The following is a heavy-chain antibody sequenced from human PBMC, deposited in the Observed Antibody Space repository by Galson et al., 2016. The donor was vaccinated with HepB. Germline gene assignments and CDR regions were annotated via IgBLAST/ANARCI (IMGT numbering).Heavy chain of an antibody. Sequence: SLRLSCAASAFNIRKNYMSWVRQAPGQGLEWVSTIYSDTSTYYADSVKGRFTISRDNSKNTLYLQMNSLRAEDTAIYYCARVPDYSPTSFDYWGQGTLVTVSS. J-gene: IGHJ4*02. D-gene: IGHD3-9*01. CDR1: AFNIRKNY. CDR2: IYSDTST. V-gene: IGHV3-53*01. CDR3: ARVPDYSPTSFDY.